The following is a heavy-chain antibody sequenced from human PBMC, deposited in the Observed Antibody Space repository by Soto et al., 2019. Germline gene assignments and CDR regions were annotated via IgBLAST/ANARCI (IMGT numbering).Heavy chain of an antibody. D-gene: IGHD5-12*01. CDR3: ARDGYNSLDY. Sequence: QVQLVESGGGVVQPGRSLRLSCAASGFTFSSYAMHWVRQAPGKGLEWVAVISYDGSNKYYADSVKGRFTISRDNSKNTLYLQMNSLRAEDTAVYYCARDGYNSLDYWGQGTLVTVSS. CDR2: ISYDGSNK. V-gene: IGHV3-30-3*01. CDR1: GFTFSSYA. J-gene: IGHJ4*02.